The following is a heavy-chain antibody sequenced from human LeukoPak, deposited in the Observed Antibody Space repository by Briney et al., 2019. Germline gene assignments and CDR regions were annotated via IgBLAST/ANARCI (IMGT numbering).Heavy chain of an antibody. Sequence: ASVKVSCKASGHTFTGYYMHWVRQAPGQGLEWMGWINPNSGGTNYAQKFQGRVSLTRDTSISTAYMELSRLRSDDTAIYYCAREIVVVVAATPYGMDVWGQGTTVTVSS. D-gene: IGHD2-15*01. CDR3: AREIVVVVAATPYGMDV. CDR2: INPNSGGT. J-gene: IGHJ6*02. V-gene: IGHV1-2*02. CDR1: GHTFTGYY.